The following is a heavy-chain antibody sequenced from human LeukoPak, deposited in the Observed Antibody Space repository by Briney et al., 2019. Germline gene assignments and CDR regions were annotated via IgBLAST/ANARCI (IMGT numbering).Heavy chain of an antibody. V-gene: IGHV5-51*01. CDR2: IFPDDSNT. D-gene: IGHD1-26*01. J-gene: IGHJ4*02. CDR3: ARRLYSGTYSHHFDQ. CDR1: GYSFTSYR. Sequence: GESLKISCKGSGYSFTSYRIGWVRQMPGKGLEWMGIIFPDDSNTGYNPSFQGQVTMSADKSVSTAYLQWSSLKASDTAIYYCARRLYSGTYSHHFDQWGQGTLVTVSS.